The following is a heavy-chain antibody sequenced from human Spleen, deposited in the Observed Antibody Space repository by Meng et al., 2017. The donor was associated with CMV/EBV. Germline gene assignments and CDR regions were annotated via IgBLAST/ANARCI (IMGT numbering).Heavy chain of an antibody. D-gene: IGHD5/OR15-5a*01. CDR1: GGSISSGGYY. CDR2: IYFSGTT. J-gene: IGHJ5*02. CDR3: VRGLGTMSWFDP. V-gene: IGHV4-31*02. Sequence: TVSGGSISSGGYYWNWIRQHTGKGREWIGYIYFSGTTYYNPSLKSRVSISVDTSKNQFSLRLTSVTVADTAVYYCVRGLGTMSWFDPWGQGTLVTVSS.